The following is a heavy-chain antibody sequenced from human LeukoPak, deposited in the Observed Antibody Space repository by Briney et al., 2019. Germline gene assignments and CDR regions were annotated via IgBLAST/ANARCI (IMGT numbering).Heavy chain of an antibody. CDR1: GGSFSGYY. J-gene: IGHJ4*02. D-gene: IGHD5-24*01. Sequence: SETLSLTCAVYGGSFSGYYWSWIRQPPGKGLEWIGEINRSGSTNYNPSLKSRVTISVDTSKNQFSLKLSSVTAADTAVYYCARGRWLQLRIFDYWGQGTLVTVSS. CDR3: ARGRWLQLRIFDY. CDR2: INRSGST. V-gene: IGHV4-34*01.